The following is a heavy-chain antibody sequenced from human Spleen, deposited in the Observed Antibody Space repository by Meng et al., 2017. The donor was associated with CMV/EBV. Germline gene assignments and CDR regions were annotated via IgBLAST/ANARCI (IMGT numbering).Heavy chain of an antibody. V-gene: IGHV3-21*01. CDR2: ISSSSSYI. J-gene: IGHJ3*02. D-gene: IGHD1-7*01. Sequence: GESLKISCAASGFTFSNYEMNWIRQAPGKGLEWVSSISSSSSYIYYADSAKGRFTISRDNAKNSLYLQMNSLRAEDTAVYYCARVQPITGTKDDAFDIWGQGTMVTVSS. CDR3: ARVQPITGTKDDAFDI. CDR1: GFTFSNYE.